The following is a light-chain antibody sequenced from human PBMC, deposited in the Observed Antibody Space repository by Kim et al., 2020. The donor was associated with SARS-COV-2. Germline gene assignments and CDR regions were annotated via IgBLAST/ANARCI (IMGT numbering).Light chain of an antibody. Sequence: SYELTQPPSVSVSPGQTARITCSGDELGDRFVSWYQQKPGQSPVLVIYQDTKRPPGIRERFSGSNSGTTATLIISGTQALDEADYYCQAWDSTTVVFGGGTQLTVL. CDR3: QAWDSTTVV. V-gene: IGLV3-1*01. J-gene: IGLJ2*01. CDR2: QDT. CDR1: ELGDRF.